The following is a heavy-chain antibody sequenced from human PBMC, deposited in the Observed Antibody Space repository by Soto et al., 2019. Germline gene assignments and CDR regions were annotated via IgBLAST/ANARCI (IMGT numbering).Heavy chain of an antibody. CDR2: IYPGDSDT. J-gene: IGHJ4*02. Sequence: PGESLKISCKGSGYTFTDYWIGWVRQLPGKGREWMGLIYPGDSDTRYSPSFQGQVTITADKSTSTAYLQWNTLKASDTAMYYCARQIYDSDSGPNFQYYFDSWGQGTLVTVSS. V-gene: IGHV5-51*01. CDR3: ARQIYDSDSGPNFQYYFDS. CDR1: GYTFTDYW. D-gene: IGHD3-22*01.